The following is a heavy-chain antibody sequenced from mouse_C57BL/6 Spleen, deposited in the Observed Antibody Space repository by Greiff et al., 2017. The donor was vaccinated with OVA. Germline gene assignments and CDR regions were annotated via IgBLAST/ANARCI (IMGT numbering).Heavy chain of an antibody. CDR1: GFTFSSYT. V-gene: IGHV5-9*01. J-gene: IGHJ1*03. CDR2: ISGGGGNT. Sequence: EVQRVESGGGLVKPGGSLKLSCAASGFTFSSYTMSWVRQTPEKRLEWVATISGGGGNTYYPDSVKGRFTISRDNAKNTLYLQMSSLRSEDTALYYCARNYYGSSYVWYFDVWGTGTTVTVSS. D-gene: IGHD1-1*01. CDR3: ARNYYGSSYVWYFDV.